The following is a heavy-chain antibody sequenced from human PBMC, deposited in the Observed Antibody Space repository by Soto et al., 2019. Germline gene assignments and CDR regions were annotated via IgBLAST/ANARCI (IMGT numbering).Heavy chain of an antibody. Sequence: EVQLVESGGGLVKPGGSLRLSCTGSGFPFSAYNINWVRQAPGKGLDWVSSITVGSSHIYQPNSMKGRFTISRDDAKNSVYLQIDSLRDEDTALYYCSRSPEVGVRGAYWGQGTLVTVSS. V-gene: IGHV3-21*01. CDR3: SRSPEVGVRGAY. J-gene: IGHJ4*02. CDR2: ITVGSSHI. CDR1: GFPFSAYN. D-gene: IGHD3-16*01.